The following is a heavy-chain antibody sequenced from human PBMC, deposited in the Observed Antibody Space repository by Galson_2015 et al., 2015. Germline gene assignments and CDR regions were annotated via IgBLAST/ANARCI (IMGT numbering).Heavy chain of an antibody. CDR1: GFTFSSYG. Sequence: SLRLSCAASGFTFSSYGMHWVRQAPGKGLEWVAVISYDGSNKYYADSVKGRFTISRDNSKNTLYLQMNSLRAEDTAVYYCAKEGRGHSSGWYRPLDYWGQGTLVTVSS. D-gene: IGHD6-19*01. V-gene: IGHV3-30*18. J-gene: IGHJ4*02. CDR2: ISYDGSNK. CDR3: AKEGRGHSSGWYRPLDY.